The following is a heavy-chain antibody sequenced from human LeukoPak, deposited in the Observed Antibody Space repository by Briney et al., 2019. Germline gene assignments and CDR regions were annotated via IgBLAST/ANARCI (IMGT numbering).Heavy chain of an antibody. CDR3: AQAGQDYYDSSGSLKNWFDP. CDR1: RFTFSGYA. J-gene: IGHJ5*02. CDR2: ISYDGSNK. D-gene: IGHD3-22*01. V-gene: IGHV3-30-3*01. Sequence: QPGGSLRLSCVASRFTFSGYAMHWVRQAPGKGLEWVAVISYDGSNKYYADSVKGRFTISRDNSKNTLYLQMNSLRAEDTAVYYCAQAGQDYYDSSGSLKNWFDPWGQGTLVTVSS.